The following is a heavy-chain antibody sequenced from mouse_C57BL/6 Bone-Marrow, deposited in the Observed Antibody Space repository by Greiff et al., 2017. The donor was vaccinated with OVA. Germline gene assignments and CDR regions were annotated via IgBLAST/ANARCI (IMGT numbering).Heavy chain of an antibody. CDR1: GFTFSDYY. V-gene: IGHV5-12*01. D-gene: IGHD2-3*01. CDR2: ISNGGGST. Sequence: EVKLVESGGGLVQPGGSLKLSCAASGFTFSDYYMYWVRQTPEKRLEWVAYISNGGGSTYYPDTVKGRFTISRDKAKNTLYLQMSRLKSEDTAMYYCARGLLRNAMDYWGQGTSVTVSS. CDR3: ARGLLRNAMDY. J-gene: IGHJ4*01.